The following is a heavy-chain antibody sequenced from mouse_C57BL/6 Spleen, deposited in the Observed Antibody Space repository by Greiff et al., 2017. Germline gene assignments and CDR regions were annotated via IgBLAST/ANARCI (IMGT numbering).Heavy chain of an antibody. CDR1: GYTFTDSY. J-gene: IGHJ4*01. D-gene: IGHD3-2*02. CDR2: IYPGSGNT. Sequence: QVQLQQSGAELVRPGASVKLSCTASGYTFTDSYINWVKQRPGQGLEWIARIYPGSGNTYYTEKFKGKATLTAEKSSGTAYMQLSSLTSEDSAVYFCAESLSYAMDYWGQGTSVTVSS. V-gene: IGHV1-76*01. CDR3: AESLSYAMDY.